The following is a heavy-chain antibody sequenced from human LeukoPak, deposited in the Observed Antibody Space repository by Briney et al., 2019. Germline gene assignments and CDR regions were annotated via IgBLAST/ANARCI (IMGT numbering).Heavy chain of an antibody. J-gene: IGHJ4*02. Sequence: GRSLRLSCAASGFTFSSYGMHWVRQAPGKGLEWVAFTRYDGSNKYYADSVKGRFTISRDNSKNTLYLQMNSLRAEDTAVYYCAKAVAAAGTLDYWGQGTLVTVSS. CDR3: AKAVAAAGTLDY. D-gene: IGHD6-13*01. CDR2: TRYDGSNK. CDR1: GFTFSSYG. V-gene: IGHV3-30*02.